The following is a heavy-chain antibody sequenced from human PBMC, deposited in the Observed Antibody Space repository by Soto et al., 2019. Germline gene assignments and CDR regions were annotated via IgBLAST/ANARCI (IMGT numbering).Heavy chain of an antibody. J-gene: IGHJ5*02. Sequence: EVQLVESGGGLVQPGGSLRLSCAASGFTFSSYAMHWVRQAPGKGLEYVSAISSNGGSTYYANSVKGRFTISRDNSKNTLYLQMGSLRAEDMAVYYCPRVREGATWFDPWGQGTLVTVSS. CDR3: PRVREGATWFDP. CDR1: GFTFSSYA. CDR2: ISSNGGST. V-gene: IGHV3-64*01.